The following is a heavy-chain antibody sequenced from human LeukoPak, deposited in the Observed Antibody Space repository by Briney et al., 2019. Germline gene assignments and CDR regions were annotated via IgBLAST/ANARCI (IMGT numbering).Heavy chain of an antibody. CDR3: ARGRNNYGDYVGGFDY. D-gene: IGHD4-17*01. J-gene: IGHJ4*02. CDR2: ISSSSSYI. Sequence: GGSLRLSCAASGFTFSSYWMSWVRQAPGKGLEWVSSISSSSSYIYYADSVKGRFTISRDNAKNSLYLQMNSLRAEDTAVYYCARGRNNYGDYVGGFDYWGQGTLVTVSS. V-gene: IGHV3-21*01. CDR1: GFTFSSYW.